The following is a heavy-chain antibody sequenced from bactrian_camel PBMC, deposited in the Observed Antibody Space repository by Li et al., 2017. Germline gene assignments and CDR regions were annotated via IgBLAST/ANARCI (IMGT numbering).Heavy chain of an antibody. CDR3: ARCLVGRVCPQPCSGR. Sequence: HVQLVESGGGLVQPGGSLRLSCAASGFTFDDSDMAWYRQAPGSECIMVSTSRSDGTTYQLESVKGRFTISRDSAQNTVYLQMTNLKAEDTAVYYCARCLVGRVCPQPCSGRWGQGTQVTVS. CDR2: TSRSDGTT. J-gene: IGHJ4*01. D-gene: IGHD1*01. CDR1: GFTFDDSD. V-gene: IGHV3S61*01.